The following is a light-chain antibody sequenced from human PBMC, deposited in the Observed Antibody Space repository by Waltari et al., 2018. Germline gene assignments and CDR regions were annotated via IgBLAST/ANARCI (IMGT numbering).Light chain of an antibody. CDR1: SSDIGYYNY. V-gene: IGLV2-14*03. J-gene: IGLJ2*01. Sequence: QSALTQPASVSGSPGQSITISCTGTSSDIGYYNYVSWYQQHPGKAPQLIIYDVSYRPSGVSDRFSGSKSGNTASLTISGLQAEDEADYFCCSYATSSTRLFGGGTSLTVL. CDR2: DVS. CDR3: CSYATSSTRL.